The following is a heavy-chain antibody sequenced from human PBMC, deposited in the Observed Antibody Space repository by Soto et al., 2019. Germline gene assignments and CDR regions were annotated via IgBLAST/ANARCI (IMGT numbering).Heavy chain of an antibody. CDR1: GGSISNYY. V-gene: IGHV4-59*08. CDR2: IDYSGST. J-gene: IGHJ4*02. D-gene: IGHD2-15*01. CDR3: TRRWGRSFDH. Sequence: QVQLQESGPGLVKPSETLSLTCTVSGGSISNYYWSWIRQPPGKGLEWIGYIDYSGSTNYNPSLKSRVTISVASSKNLFSPRLSSGTAADTAVSYCTRRWGRSFDHWGQGTLVTVSS.